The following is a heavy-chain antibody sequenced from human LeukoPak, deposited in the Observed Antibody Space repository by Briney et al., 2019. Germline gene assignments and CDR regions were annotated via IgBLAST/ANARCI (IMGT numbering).Heavy chain of an antibody. V-gene: IGHV4-61*01. CDR1: GYSISSGYF. CDR3: ARHSSIWYDWYFDL. J-gene: IGHJ2*01. Sequence: SETLSLTCIVSGYSISSGYFWSWIRQPPGKGLEWIGYIYNSGSTNYNPSLKSRVTISLDTSDTSKNQLSLKLSSVTAADTAVYYCARHSSIWYDWYFDLWGRGTLVTVSS. D-gene: IGHD6-13*01. CDR2: IYNSGST.